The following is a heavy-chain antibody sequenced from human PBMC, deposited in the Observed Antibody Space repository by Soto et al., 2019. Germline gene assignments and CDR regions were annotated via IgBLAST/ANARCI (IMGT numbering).Heavy chain of an antibody. Sequence: SVKVSCKASGGTFSSYAISWVRQAPGQGLEWMGGIIPIFGTANYAQKFQGRVTITADESTSTAYMELSSLRSEDTAVYYCAASNYYDSSGYLGYWGQGTPVTVSS. CDR2: IIPIFGTA. CDR1: GGTFSSYA. CDR3: AASNYYDSSGYLGY. D-gene: IGHD3-22*01. J-gene: IGHJ4*02. V-gene: IGHV1-69*13.